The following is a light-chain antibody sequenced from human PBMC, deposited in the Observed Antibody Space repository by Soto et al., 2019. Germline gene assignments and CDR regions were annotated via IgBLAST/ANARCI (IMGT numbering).Light chain of an antibody. Sequence: QSVLTQPPSASGTPGQRVTISCSGSNSNIGSKYVYWYQQLPGTAPKLLFYRNNQRPSGVPDRFSGSKSGTSASLAISGLRSEDEADYYCAAWDNSLVGGPAFGGGTKVTVL. CDR3: AAWDNSLVGGPA. CDR1: NSNIGSKY. V-gene: IGLV1-47*01. J-gene: IGLJ2*01. CDR2: RNN.